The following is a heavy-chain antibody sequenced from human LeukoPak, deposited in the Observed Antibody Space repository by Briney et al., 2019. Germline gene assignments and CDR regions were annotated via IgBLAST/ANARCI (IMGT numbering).Heavy chain of an antibody. V-gene: IGHV3-23*01. CDR2: ISGSGGST. Sequence: PGGSLRLSCAASGFTFSSYGMSWVRQAPGKGLEWVSAISGSGGSTYYADSVKGRFTISRDNSKNTLYLQMNSLRAEDTAVYYCAKDRLYYGGNHNGYFQHWGQGTLVTVSS. J-gene: IGHJ1*01. D-gene: IGHD4-23*01. CDR3: AKDRLYYGGNHNGYFQH. CDR1: GFTFSSYG.